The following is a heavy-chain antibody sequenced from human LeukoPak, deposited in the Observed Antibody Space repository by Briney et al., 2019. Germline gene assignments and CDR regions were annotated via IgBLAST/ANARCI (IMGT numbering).Heavy chain of an antibody. CDR1: GYSFTSYW. Sequence: GESLRISCKGSGYSFTSYWINWVRQMPGTGLEWMGKIDPSDSYTNYSPSFQGHVTISADKSISTAYLQWSSLKASDTAMYYCASINDYGDPSGGYWGQGTLVTVSS. CDR2: IDPSDSYT. D-gene: IGHD4-17*01. J-gene: IGHJ4*02. CDR3: ASINDYGDPSGGY. V-gene: IGHV5-10-1*01.